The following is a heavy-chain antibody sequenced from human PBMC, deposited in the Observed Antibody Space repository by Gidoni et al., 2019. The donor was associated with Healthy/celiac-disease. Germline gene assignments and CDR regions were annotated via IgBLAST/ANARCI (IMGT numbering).Heavy chain of an antibody. V-gene: IGHV3-9*01. D-gene: IGHD6-13*01. CDR2: ISWNSGSI. CDR3: AKSVAAAGTDAFDI. J-gene: IGHJ3*02. Sequence: PGKGLEWVSGISWNSGSIGYADSVKGRFTISRDNAKNSLYLQMNSLRAEDTALYYCAKSVAAAGTDAFDIWGQGTMVTVSS.